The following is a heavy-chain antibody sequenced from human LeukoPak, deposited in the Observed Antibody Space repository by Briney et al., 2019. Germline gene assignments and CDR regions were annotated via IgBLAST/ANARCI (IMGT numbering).Heavy chain of an antibody. CDR3: ARADSSSSRDY. CDR2: IKEDGSEK. Sequence: GGSLRLSCAASGFTFSTYWMTWVRQAPGKGLEWVANIKEDGSEKSYVDSVKGRFTISRDNAKNSLYLQMNSLRAEDTAVYYCARADSSSSRDYWGQGTLVTVSS. V-gene: IGHV3-7*04. D-gene: IGHD6-6*01. J-gene: IGHJ4*02. CDR1: GFTFSTYW.